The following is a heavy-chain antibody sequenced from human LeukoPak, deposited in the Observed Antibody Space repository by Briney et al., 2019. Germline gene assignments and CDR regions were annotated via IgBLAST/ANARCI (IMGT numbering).Heavy chain of an antibody. Sequence: GGSLRLSCAASGFTFDDYTMHWVRQAPGKGLEWVSLISWGGGSTYYADSVKGRFTISRDNSKNSLYLQMNSLRTEDTALYYCAKASWDDFWSGPRNYYFDYWGQGTLVTVSS. CDR1: GFTFDDYT. V-gene: IGHV3-43*01. D-gene: IGHD3-3*01. CDR3: AKASWDDFWSGPRNYYFDY. J-gene: IGHJ4*02. CDR2: ISWGGGST.